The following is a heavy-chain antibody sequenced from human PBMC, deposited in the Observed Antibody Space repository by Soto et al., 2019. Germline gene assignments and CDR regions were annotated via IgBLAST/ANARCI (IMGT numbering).Heavy chain of an antibody. CDR1: GGTFSSYA. CDR2: IIPIFGTA. D-gene: IGHD1-1*01. Sequence: GASVKVSCKASGGTFSSYAISWVRQAPGRGLEWMGGIIPIFGTANYAQKFQGRVTITADESTSTAYMELSSLRSEDTAVYYCARFGTGWVQSNPYYYNAIDVWGQGTRVTVSS. V-gene: IGHV1-69*13. CDR3: ARFGTGWVQSNPYYYNAIDV. J-gene: IGHJ6*02.